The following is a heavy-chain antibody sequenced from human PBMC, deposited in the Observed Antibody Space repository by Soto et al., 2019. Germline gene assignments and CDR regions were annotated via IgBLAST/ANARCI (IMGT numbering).Heavy chain of an antibody. CDR1: GGSISNYY. CDR3: ARAAAAGNPGP. CDR2: VYYTGTN. V-gene: IGHV4-59*01. J-gene: IGHJ5*02. D-gene: IGHD6-13*01. Sequence: SETLSLTCSVSGGSISNYYWGWIRQPPGKGLEWSGYVYYTGTNHFNPSLKSRVSMSVDTSKNQFSLKLTSVTSADTAVYYCARAAAAGNPGPWGQGTLVTVSS.